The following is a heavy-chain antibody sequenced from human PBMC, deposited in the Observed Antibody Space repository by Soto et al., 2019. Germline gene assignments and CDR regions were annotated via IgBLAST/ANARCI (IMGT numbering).Heavy chain of an antibody. J-gene: IGHJ4*02. CDR3: AISKEDYDSSGYYYRDY. CDR1: GGSISSYY. CDR2: IYYSGST. D-gene: IGHD3-22*01. Sequence: PSETLSLTCTVSGGSISSYYWSWIRQPPGKGLEWIGYIYYSGSTNYNPSLKSRVTISVDTSKNQFSLKLSSVTAADTAVYYCAISKEDYDSSGYYYRDYWGQGTLVTVSS. V-gene: IGHV4-59*08.